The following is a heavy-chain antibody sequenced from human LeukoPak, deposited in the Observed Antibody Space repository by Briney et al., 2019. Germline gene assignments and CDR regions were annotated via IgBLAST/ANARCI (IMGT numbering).Heavy chain of an antibody. V-gene: IGHV4-38-2*01. Sequence: SETLSLTCAVSGYSISSGYYWGWIRQPPGKGLEWIGSIYHSGSTYYNPSLKSRVTISVDTSKNQFSLKLSSVTAADTAVYYCGRHARYYYDSSGYYYFYYFDYWGQGTLVTVSS. CDR2: IYHSGST. J-gene: IGHJ4*02. CDR3: GRHARYYYDSSGYYYFYYFDY. D-gene: IGHD3-22*01. CDR1: GYSISSGYY.